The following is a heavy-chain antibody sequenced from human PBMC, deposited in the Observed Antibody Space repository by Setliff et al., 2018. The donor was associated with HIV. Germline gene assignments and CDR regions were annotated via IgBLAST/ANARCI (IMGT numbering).Heavy chain of an antibody. J-gene: IGHJ6*02. V-gene: IGHV1-69*05. D-gene: IGHD6-19*01. CDR3: ARVAHSSSYHYYGMNV. CDR2: IIPMFGTG. CDR1: GGTFSSYG. Sequence: SVKVSCKASGGTFSSYGISWVRQAPGQGLEWMGAIIPMFGTGFYAQKFQGRVTITTDESRTTSYMELSSLRFEDTAVYFCARVAHSSSYHYYGMNVWGQGTTVTVSS.